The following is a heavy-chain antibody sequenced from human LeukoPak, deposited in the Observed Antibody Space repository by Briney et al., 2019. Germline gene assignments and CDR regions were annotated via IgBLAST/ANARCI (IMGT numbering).Heavy chain of an antibody. Sequence: SETLSLTCTVSGGSISSYYWSWIRQPPGKGLGWIGYIYYSGSTNYNPSLKSRVTISVDTSKNQFSLKLSSVTAADTAAYYCARDLGCSSTSCYFPDAFDIWGQGTMVTVSS. D-gene: IGHD2-2*01. CDR3: ARDLGCSSTSCYFPDAFDI. CDR2: IYYSGST. V-gene: IGHV4-59*01. J-gene: IGHJ3*02. CDR1: GGSISSYY.